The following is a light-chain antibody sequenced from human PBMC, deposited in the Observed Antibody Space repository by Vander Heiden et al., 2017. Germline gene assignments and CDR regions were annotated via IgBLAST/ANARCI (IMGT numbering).Light chain of an antibody. Sequence: QSVLTQPSSVSEAPRQRVSISCSGSSSNVGNNAVNWYQQLPGKAPKLLIYYDDLLPSGVSDRFSGSKSGTSAYLAISGLQSEDEADYYCAAWDDSLNAVVFGGGTKLTVL. CDR3: AAWDDSLNAVV. CDR2: YDD. CDR1: SSNVGNNA. V-gene: IGLV1-36*01. J-gene: IGLJ2*01.